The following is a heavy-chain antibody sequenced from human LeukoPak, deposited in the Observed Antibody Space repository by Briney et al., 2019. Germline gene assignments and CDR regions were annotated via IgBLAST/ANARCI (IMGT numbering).Heavy chain of an antibody. CDR3: ARDWLLRYSQGGFDS. V-gene: IGHV3-21*04. D-gene: IGHD3-9*01. Sequence: HPGGSLRLSCAASGFTFSSYSMNWVRQAPGKGLEWVSSISSSSSYIYYADSVKGRFTISRDNAKNSLYLQMNSLRAEDTAVYYCARDWLLRYSQGGFDSWGQGSLVTVSS. J-gene: IGHJ4*02. CDR1: GFTFSSYS. CDR2: ISSSSSYI.